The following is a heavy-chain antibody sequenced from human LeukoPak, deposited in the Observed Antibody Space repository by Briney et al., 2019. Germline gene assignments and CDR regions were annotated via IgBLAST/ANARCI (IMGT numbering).Heavy chain of an antibody. V-gene: IGHV1-69*13. D-gene: IGHD3-22*01. CDR1: GGTFSSYA. Sequence: ASVTVSCTASGGTFSSYAISWVRQAPGQGLEWMGGIIPIYGTANYAQKFQGRVTITADESTSTAYMKLTSLRSEDTAVYYCMMVVDYYYYGMDVWGQGTTVTVSS. CDR3: MMVVDYYYYGMDV. CDR2: IIPIYGTA. J-gene: IGHJ6*02.